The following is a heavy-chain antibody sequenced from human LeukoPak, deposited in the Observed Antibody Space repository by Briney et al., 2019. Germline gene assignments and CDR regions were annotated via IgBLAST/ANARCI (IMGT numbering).Heavy chain of an antibody. CDR1: NGSISSHY. J-gene: IGHJ4*02. V-gene: IGHV4-59*08. D-gene: IGHD4-23*01. CDR2: IYSSGYT. Sequence: PAETLSLTCNVSNGSISSHYWSWIGQPPGKGMQWIGLIYSSGYTNYNPSLKSRVTISVDRSRNQFSLKLSSLTAADTAVYFCARHPYAANSVAFDYWGQGTLVTVSS. CDR3: ARHPYAANSVAFDY.